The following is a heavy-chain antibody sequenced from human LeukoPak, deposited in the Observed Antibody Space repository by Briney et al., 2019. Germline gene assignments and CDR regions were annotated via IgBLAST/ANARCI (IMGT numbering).Heavy chain of an antibody. V-gene: IGHV1-69*05. CDR3: ARESDSSGYYYFDY. CDR1: GYTFTGYY. D-gene: IGHD3-22*01. CDR2: IIPIFGTA. Sequence: ASVKVSCKASGYTFTGYYMHWVRQAPGQGLEWMGRIIPIFGTANYAQKFQGRVTITTDESTSTAYMELSSLRSEDTAVYYCARESDSSGYYYFDYWGLGTLVTVSS. J-gene: IGHJ4*02.